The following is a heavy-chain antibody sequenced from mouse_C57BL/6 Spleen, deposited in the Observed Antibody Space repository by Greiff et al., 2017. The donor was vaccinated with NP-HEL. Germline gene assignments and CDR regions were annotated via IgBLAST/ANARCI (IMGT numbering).Heavy chain of an antibody. CDR1: GYTFTDYE. D-gene: IGHD1-1*01. Sequence: LQESGAELVRPGASVTLSCKASGYTFTDYEMHWVKQTPVHGLEWIGAIDPETGGTAYNQKFKGKAILTADKSSSTAYMELRSLTSEDSAVYYCTRDGYYYGSSLFAYWGQGTLVTVSA. CDR2: IDPETGGT. V-gene: IGHV1-15*01. CDR3: TRDGYYYGSSLFAY. J-gene: IGHJ3*01.